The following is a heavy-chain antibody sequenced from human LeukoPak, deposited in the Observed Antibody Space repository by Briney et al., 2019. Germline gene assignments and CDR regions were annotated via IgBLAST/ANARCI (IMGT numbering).Heavy chain of an antibody. V-gene: IGHV3-23*01. CDR1: GFTFSSYT. CDR2: ISGSGGST. Sequence: GGSLRLSCAASGFTFSSYTMSWVRQAPGKGLEWVSAISGSGGSTYYAASVKGRFTISRDNSKKTLYLQMNSLRAEDTAVYYCAKDRHAPGRYCSTTTCFPFDLWGQGTLVTVSS. CDR3: AKDRHAPGRYCSTTTCFPFDL. J-gene: IGHJ5*02. D-gene: IGHD2-2*01.